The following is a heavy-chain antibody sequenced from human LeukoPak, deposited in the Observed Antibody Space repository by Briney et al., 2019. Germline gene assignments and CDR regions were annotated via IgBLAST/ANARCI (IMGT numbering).Heavy chain of an antibody. CDR3: AKDGRGDGYNTY. CDR1: GFTFSSYW. CDR2: INSDGSST. Sequence: GGSLRLSCAASGFTFSSYWMHWVRQAPGKGLVWVSRINSDGSSTSYADSVKGRFTISRDNSKNTLYLQMNSLRAEDTAVYYCAKDGRGDGYNTYWGQGTLVTVSS. V-gene: IGHV3-74*01. J-gene: IGHJ4*02. D-gene: IGHD5-24*01.